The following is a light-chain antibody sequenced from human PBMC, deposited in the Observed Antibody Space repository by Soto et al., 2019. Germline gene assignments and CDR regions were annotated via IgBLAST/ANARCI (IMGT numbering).Light chain of an antibody. CDR1: QGIRND. CDR2: AAS. J-gene: IGKJ5*01. V-gene: IGKV1-6*01. CDR3: QQADTFPIT. Sequence: AIQMTQSPSSLSASVGDRVTITCRASQGIRNDLDWFQQKPGKAPKLLIYAASNLQSGVPARFSGSGFGTDFTLTISSLQPEDSAIYYCQQADTFPITFGQGTRLEIK.